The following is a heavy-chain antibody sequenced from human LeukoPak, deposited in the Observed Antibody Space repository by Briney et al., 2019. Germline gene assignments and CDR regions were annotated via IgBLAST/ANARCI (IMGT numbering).Heavy chain of an antibody. CDR3: ARDSDRGAYDY. Sequence: PGGSLRLSCAASGFTFSSYWMSWVRQAPGKGLEWVANIKQDGSEKYYLDSVKGRFTISRDNAKNSLYLQMNSLRAEDTAVYYCARDSDRGAYDYWGQGTLVTVSS. CDR2: IKQDGSEK. CDR1: GFTFSSYW. V-gene: IGHV3-7*01. J-gene: IGHJ4*02. D-gene: IGHD2-21*01.